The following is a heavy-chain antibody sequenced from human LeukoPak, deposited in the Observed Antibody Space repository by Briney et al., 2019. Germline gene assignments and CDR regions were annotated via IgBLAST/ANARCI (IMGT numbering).Heavy chain of an antibody. J-gene: IGHJ6*03. CDR2: INHSGST. D-gene: IGHD2-15*01. V-gene: IGHV4-34*01. Sequence: SETLSLTCAVYGGSFSGYYWSWIRQPPGQGLEWVGEINHSGSTNYHTSLKSRVTISDDTSKNQFSLKLSSVTAADTAVYYCARSVEGYCRGGSCYNYYYYMDVWGKGTTVTVSS. CDR3: ARSVEGYCRGGSCYNYYYYMDV. CDR1: GGSFSGYY.